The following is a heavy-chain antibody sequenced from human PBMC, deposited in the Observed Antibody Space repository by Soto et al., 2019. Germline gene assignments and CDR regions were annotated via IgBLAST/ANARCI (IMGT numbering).Heavy chain of an antibody. J-gene: IGHJ5*02. V-gene: IGHV3-23*01. CDR3: AKDREWYSSGPRGGLWFDP. D-gene: IGHD6-19*01. CDR1: GFTFSSYA. CDR2: ISGSGGST. Sequence: GGSLRLSCAASGFTFSSYAMSWVRQAPGKGLEWVSAISGSGGSTYYADSVKGRFTISRDNSKNTLYLQMNSLRAEDTAVYYCAKDREWYSSGPRGGLWFDPWGQGTLVTVSS.